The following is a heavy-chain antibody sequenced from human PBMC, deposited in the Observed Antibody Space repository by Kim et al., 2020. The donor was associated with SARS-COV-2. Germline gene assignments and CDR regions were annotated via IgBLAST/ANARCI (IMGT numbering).Heavy chain of an antibody. V-gene: IGHV1-69*13. CDR3: ARVKGLGDCYNGADY. D-gene: IGHD2-21*01. Sequence: SVKVSCKASGGTFSSYAISWVRQAPGKGLEWMGGIITIFGTANYAQKFQGRVTITADESTSTAYMELCSLRSDATAVYYCARVKGLGDCYNGADYWGQRTRVTVSS. CDR2: IITIFGTA. CDR1: GGTFSSYA. J-gene: IGHJ4*02.